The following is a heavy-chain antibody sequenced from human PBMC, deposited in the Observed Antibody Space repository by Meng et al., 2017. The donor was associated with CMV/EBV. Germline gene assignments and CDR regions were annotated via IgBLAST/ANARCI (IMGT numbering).Heavy chain of an antibody. CDR1: GFTFSSYS. CDR2: ISSSSSYI. Sequence: GVSLKISCAASGFTFSSYSMNWVRQAPGKGLEWVSSISSSSSYIYYADSVKGRFTISRDNAKNSLYLQMNSLRAEDTAVYYCARDAPGSGSYYIPALSRNYGMDVWGQGTTVTVSS. J-gene: IGHJ6*02. CDR3: ARDAPGSGSYYIPALSRNYGMDV. D-gene: IGHD3-10*01. V-gene: IGHV3-21*03.